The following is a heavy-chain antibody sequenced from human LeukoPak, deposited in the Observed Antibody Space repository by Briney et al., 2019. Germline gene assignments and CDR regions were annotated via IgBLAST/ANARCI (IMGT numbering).Heavy chain of an antibody. V-gene: IGHV4-59*08. D-gene: IGHD5-12*01. CDR3: ASSKRGWLRKTFDY. J-gene: IGHJ4*02. CDR2: IYYSGST. CDR1: GGSISSYY. Sequence: SETLSLTCTVSGGSISSYYWSWIRQPPGKGLEWIGYIYYSGSTNYNPSLKSRVTISVDTSKNQFSLKLSSVTAADTAVYYCASSKRGWLRKTFDYWGQGTLVTVSS.